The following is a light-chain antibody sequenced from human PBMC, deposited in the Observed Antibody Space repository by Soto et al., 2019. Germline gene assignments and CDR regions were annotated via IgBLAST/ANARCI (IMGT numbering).Light chain of an antibody. J-gene: IGLJ7*01. CDR2: EDN. CDR1: SGSIASNY. Sequence: NFMLTQPHSVSESPGKTVTISCTRSSGSIASNYVQWYQQRPGSAPTTVIYEDNQRPSGVPDRFSGSIDSSSNSASLTISGLKTEDEADYYCQSYDSSTPAVFGGGTQL. CDR3: QSYDSSTPAV. V-gene: IGLV6-57*04.